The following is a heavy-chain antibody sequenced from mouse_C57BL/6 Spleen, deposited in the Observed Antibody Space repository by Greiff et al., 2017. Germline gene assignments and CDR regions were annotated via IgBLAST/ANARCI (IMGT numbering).Heavy chain of an antibody. J-gene: IGHJ2*01. V-gene: IGHV14-1*01. D-gene: IGHD1-1*01. CDR3: YYYYGSSNYFDY. Sequence: EVQLQQSGAELVRPGASVKLSCTASGFNIKDYYMHWVKQRPEQGLEWIGRIDPEDGDTEYAPKFQGKATMTADTSSNTAYLQLSILTSEDTAVSYCYYYYGSSNYFDYWGQGTTLTVAS. CDR2: IDPEDGDT. CDR1: GFNIKDYY.